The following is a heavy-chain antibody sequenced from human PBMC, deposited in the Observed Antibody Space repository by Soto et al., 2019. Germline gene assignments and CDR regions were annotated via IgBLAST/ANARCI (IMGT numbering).Heavy chain of an antibody. V-gene: IGHV4-4*02. J-gene: IGHJ4*02. CDR3: ATRDTGRVY. CDR1: GVSISSHDW. Sequence: QVQLQESGPGLVKPSGTLSLTCAVSGVSISSHDWWTWVRQPPGKGLEWIGESHQSGNTHYNSSLESRVTISLDKSQNPLSLQLTSVTVADPAVYYCATRDTGRVYWGQGTLVTVSS. CDR2: SHQSGNT. D-gene: IGHD5-18*01.